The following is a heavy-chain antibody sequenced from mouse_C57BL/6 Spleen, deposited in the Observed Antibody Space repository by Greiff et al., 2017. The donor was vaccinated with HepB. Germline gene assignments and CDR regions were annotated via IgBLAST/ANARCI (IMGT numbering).Heavy chain of an antibody. CDR1: GFTFSSYG. CDR3: ARRGGNGAWFAY. V-gene: IGHV5-6*02. J-gene: IGHJ3*01. Sequence: EVMLVESGGDLVKPGGSLKLSCAASGFTFSSYGMSWVRQTPDKRLEWVATISSGGSYTYYPDSVKGRFTISRDNAKNTLYLQMSSLKSEDTAMYYCARRGGNGAWFAYWGQGTLVTVSA. D-gene: IGHD1-1*02. CDR2: ISSGGSYT.